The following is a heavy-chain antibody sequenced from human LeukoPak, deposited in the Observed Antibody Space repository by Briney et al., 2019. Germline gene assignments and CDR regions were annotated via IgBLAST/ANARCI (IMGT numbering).Heavy chain of an antibody. J-gene: IGHJ4*02. CDR3: ARTANFAAGYYIDY. V-gene: IGHV3-21*01. CDR2: ISGSSRHK. Sequence: GGSLRLSCAASGFTFSSYTMNWVRQAPGKGLEWVSSISGSSRHKYYADSVKGRFTISRDNAKNSLYLQMNSLRAEDTAVYYCARTANFAAGYYIDYWGQGTLVTVSS. D-gene: IGHD6-13*01. CDR1: GFTFSSYT.